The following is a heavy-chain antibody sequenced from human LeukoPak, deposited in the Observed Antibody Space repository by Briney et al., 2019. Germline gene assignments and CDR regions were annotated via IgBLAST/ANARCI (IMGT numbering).Heavy chain of an antibody. D-gene: IGHD2-2*02. CDR1: GGTFSSYA. J-gene: IGHJ5*02. CDR3: ARDCSSTSCYRSWFDP. CDR2: IIPIFGTA. Sequence: GASVKVSCKASGGTFSSYAISWVRQAPGQGLEWMGGIIPIFGTANYAQKFQGRVTITADESTSTAYMELSSLRSEDTAVYYCARDCSSTSCYRSWFDPWGQGTLVTVSS. V-gene: IGHV1-69*13.